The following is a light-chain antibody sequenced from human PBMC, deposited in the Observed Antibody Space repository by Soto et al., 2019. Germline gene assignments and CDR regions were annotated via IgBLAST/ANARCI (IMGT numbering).Light chain of an antibody. CDR1: QSVSNSY. J-gene: IGKJ4*01. Sequence: EIVLTQSPGTLSLSPGESATLSCRASQSVSNSYLAWYQQKPGQAPRLLIYGASSRATGIPDRFGGSGSGTDFTLTISRLEPEDFAVYYCQQYVISPLTFGGGNKVDIK. V-gene: IGKV3-20*01. CDR3: QQYVISPLT. CDR2: GAS.